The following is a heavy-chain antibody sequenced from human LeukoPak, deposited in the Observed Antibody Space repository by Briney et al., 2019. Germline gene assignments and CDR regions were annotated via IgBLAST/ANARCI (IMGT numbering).Heavy chain of an antibody. D-gene: IGHD5-18*01. CDR3: AKEYSSGPGVGYYYYYGMDV. CDR2: ISSSSSSK. CDR1: GFTFRSYS. J-gene: IGHJ6*02. Sequence: PGGSLRLSCAASGFTFRSYSMNWVRQAPGKGLEWVSFISSSSSSKYYADSVKGRFTISRDNAKNSLYLQMNSLRAEETAVYYCAKEYSSGPGVGYYYYYGMDVWGQGTTVTVSS. V-gene: IGHV3-21*01.